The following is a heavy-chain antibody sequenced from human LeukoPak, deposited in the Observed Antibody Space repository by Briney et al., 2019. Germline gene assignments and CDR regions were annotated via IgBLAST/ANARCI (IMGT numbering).Heavy chain of an antibody. CDR2: ISWNSGNI. CDR3: ARDWIVGATIPFDY. D-gene: IGHD1-26*01. V-gene: IGHV3-9*01. Sequence: GGSLRLSCAASGFTFDDYAMHWVRQVPGKGLEWVSGISWNSGNIEYADSVKGRFTISRDNAKKSLFLQMNSLRAEDTALYYCARDWIVGATIPFDYWGQGTLVTVSS. CDR1: GFTFDDYA. J-gene: IGHJ4*02.